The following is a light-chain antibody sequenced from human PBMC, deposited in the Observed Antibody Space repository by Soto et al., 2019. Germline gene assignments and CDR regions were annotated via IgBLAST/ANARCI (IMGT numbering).Light chain of an antibody. Sequence: QSALTQPASVSGSLGQSITISCTGTSSDVGNYNLVSWYQYHPVRAPKLMIYEVSKRPSGVSNRFSGSKSDNTAFLTISGLQAEDEADYYCCSYAGDIRWVFGGGTKLTVL. J-gene: IGLJ3*02. CDR3: CSYAGDIRWV. CDR2: EVS. CDR1: SSDVGNYNL. V-gene: IGLV2-23*02.